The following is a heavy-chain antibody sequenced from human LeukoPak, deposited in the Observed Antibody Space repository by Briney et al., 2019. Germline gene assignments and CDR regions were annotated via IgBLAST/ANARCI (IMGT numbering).Heavy chain of an antibody. CDR3: ASRIGRYNYSFGMDV. J-gene: IGHJ6*02. CDR2: INESGST. CDR1: GGPFDHYY. V-gene: IGHV4-34*01. D-gene: IGHD1-26*01. Sequence: SETLSLTCTVHGGPFDHYYWTWIRQSPGMGLEWIGEINESGSTNYYPSLQSRVTISVDTSKNHLFLKMTSVTAADTAVYYCASRIGRYNYSFGMDVWGQGATVTVAS.